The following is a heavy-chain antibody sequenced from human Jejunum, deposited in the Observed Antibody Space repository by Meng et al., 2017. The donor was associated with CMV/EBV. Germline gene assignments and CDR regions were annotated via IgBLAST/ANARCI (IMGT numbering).Heavy chain of an antibody. CDR3: TLGIQLWLIDY. CDR1: GYNCTGHW. Sequence: GSGYNCTGHWIGWVRQRPGKDLEWMGVDYAGDSDTRYSPSFQGQVTISADNSITTAYLQWSSLKASDTAMYYCTLGIQLWLIDYWGQGTLVTVSS. D-gene: IGHD5-18*01. J-gene: IGHJ4*02. V-gene: IGHV5-51*01. CDR2: DYAGDSDT.